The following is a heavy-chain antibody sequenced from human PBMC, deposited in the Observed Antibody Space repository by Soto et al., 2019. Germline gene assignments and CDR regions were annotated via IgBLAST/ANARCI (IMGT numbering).Heavy chain of an antibody. D-gene: IGHD6-19*01. CDR2: IYGSGTEM. Sequence: EVQLLESGGDLMRTGGSLRLSCAASGFTFRQYTMNWVRQSPGKGLEWVSGIYGSGTEMFYADSVKGRFTISRDNYRNLLYQHMASLRVEDTAIYYCAKDRESDSRWDSDWGGQGTRVTVS. V-gene: IGHV3-23*05. CDR1: GFTFRQYT. J-gene: IGHJ4*02. CDR3: AKDRESDSRWDSDW.